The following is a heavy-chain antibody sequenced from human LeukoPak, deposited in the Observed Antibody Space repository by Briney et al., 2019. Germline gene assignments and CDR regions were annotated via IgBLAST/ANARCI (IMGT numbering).Heavy chain of an antibody. CDR2: IYSGGST. D-gene: IGHD3-22*01. Sequence: GGSLRLSCAASGFTVSSKYMSWVRQDPGKGLEWVSVIYSGGSTYYADSVKGRFTISRDNSKNTLYLQMNSLRAEDTAVYYCARTLDSYYDSSGYFPVGYGMDVWGQGTTVTVSS. V-gene: IGHV3-53*01. CDR3: ARTLDSYYDSSGYFPVGYGMDV. CDR1: GFTVSSKY. J-gene: IGHJ6*02.